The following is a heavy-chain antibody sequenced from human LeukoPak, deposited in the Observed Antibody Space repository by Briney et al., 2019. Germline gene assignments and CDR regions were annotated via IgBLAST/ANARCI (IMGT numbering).Heavy chain of an antibody. CDR2: IYSGGST. V-gene: IGHV3-53*01. D-gene: IGHD3-10*01. CDR1: GFTLSSND. J-gene: IGHJ4*02. CDR3: ARDGRFGDLLYV. Sequence: GGSLRLSCAASGFTLSSNDMTRVRQSPGNELKWFSGIYSGGSTYYADSVKARFTISRDNSKNTLCLEMNSLRAEDTAVYYCARDGRFGDLLYVWGQGTLVTVSS.